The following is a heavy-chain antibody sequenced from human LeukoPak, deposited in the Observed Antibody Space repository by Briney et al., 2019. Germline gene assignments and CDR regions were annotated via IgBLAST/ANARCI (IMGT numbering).Heavy chain of an antibody. V-gene: IGHV3-53*01. Sequence: GGSLLLSCAASGFTVSSNYMSWVRQAPGKGLEWVSVIYSGGSTYYADSVKGRFTISRDNSKNTLYLQMNSLRAEDTAVYYCARASALGTVTPYYGMDVWGQGTTVTVSS. J-gene: IGHJ6*02. D-gene: IGHD4-17*01. CDR1: GFTVSSNY. CDR2: IYSGGST. CDR3: ARASALGTVTPYYGMDV.